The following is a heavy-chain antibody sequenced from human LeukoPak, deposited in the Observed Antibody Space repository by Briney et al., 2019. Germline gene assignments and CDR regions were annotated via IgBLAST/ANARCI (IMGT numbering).Heavy chain of an antibody. J-gene: IGHJ6*03. V-gene: IGHV3-11*01. CDR1: GFTFSDYY. Sequence: GGSLRLSCAASGFTFSDYYMSWIRQAPGKGLEWVSYISSSGSTIYYADSVKGRFTISRDNAKNSLYLQMNSLRAEDTAVYYCARDREITRRSYYYYMDVWGKGTTVTISS. CDR2: ISSSGSTI. D-gene: IGHD1-26*01. CDR3: ARDREITRRSYYYYMDV.